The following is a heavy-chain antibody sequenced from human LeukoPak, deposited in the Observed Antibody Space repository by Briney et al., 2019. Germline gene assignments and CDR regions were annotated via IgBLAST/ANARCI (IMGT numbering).Heavy chain of an antibody. CDR1: GASVSSHF. Sequence: SETLSLTCGVSGASVSSHFWSWIRQTPGMGLEWIGYISNRGSTGYSPSLRSRVTISVDAPKNEVSLNLRSVSAADTAVYYCAKDVSGAYYAFDVWGQG. CDR3: AKDVSGAYYAFDV. CDR2: ISNRGST. D-gene: IGHD4/OR15-4a*01. J-gene: IGHJ3*01. V-gene: IGHV4-59*02.